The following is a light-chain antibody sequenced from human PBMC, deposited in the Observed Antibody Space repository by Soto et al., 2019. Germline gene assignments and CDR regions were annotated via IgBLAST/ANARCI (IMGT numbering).Light chain of an antibody. V-gene: IGKV3-15*01. CDR3: QQYNLCPVT. J-gene: IGKJ5*01. CDR1: QSVDND. Sequence: EIVLTQSPATLCLSPGDRATLSCSATQSVDNDLAWYQQKPGQAPRLLIYGASTRATGIPGRFSGSGSGTEFPLTITTLQSEDVAIYYCQQYNLCPVTFGHGTRLEIK. CDR2: GAS.